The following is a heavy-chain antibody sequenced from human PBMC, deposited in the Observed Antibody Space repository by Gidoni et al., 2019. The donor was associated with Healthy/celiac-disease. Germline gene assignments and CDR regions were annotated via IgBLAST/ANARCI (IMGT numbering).Heavy chain of an antibody. V-gene: IGHV2-5*02. D-gene: IGHD1-26*01. Sequence: QITLKEFGPKPVKPTQIPPPTLPLSGLSPSNSGVGVGWIRQPPGKALEWLALIYWDDDKRYSPSLKSRLTITKDTSKNQVVLTMTNMDPVDTATYYCAHGIVGATARAFDIWGQGTMVTVSS. CDR3: AHGIVGATARAFDI. J-gene: IGHJ3*02. CDR1: GLSPSNSGVG. CDR2: IYWDDDK.